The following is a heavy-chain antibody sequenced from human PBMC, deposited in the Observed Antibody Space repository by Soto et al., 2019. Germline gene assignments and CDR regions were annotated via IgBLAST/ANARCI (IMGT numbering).Heavy chain of an antibody. V-gene: IGHV1-69*12. CDR3: ATEGYSSVDDLDS. D-gene: IGHD5-18*01. CDR1: GGTFSSYA. CDR2: IIPIFGTA. Sequence: QVQLVQTGAEVKKPGSSVKVSCKASGGTFSSYAISWVRQAPGQGLEWMGGIIPIFGTANYAQKFEGRVTITAEESTSTPSKELTSLRSESTAVYYCATEGYSSVDDLDSWGQGSL. J-gene: IGHJ5*01.